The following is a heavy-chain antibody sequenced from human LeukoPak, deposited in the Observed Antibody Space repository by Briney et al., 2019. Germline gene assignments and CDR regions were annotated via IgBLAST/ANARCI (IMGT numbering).Heavy chain of an antibody. CDR2: IHPNGST. D-gene: IGHD4-17*01. V-gene: IGHV4-4*07. J-gene: IGHJ4*02. Sequence: SETLSLTCTVSGGSINNYYWSWIRQPAGKGLEWIGRIHPNGSTNYNPSLKSRVTMSVDTSKSQCSLKLRSVTAADTAVYYCARDVDGDYGFGYWGQGTLVTVSS. CDR1: GGSINNYY. CDR3: ARDVDGDYGFGY.